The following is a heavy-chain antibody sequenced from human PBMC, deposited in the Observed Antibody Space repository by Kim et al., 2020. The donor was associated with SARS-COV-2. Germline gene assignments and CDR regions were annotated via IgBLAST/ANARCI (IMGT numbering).Heavy chain of an antibody. J-gene: IGHJ4*02. Sequence: GNTNYNPSLKSRVTISVDPSKNQFSLNLTSVTAADTAVYYCATYSGTYYYNWGQGTLVTVSS. V-gene: IGHV4-59*01. CDR2: GNT. D-gene: IGHD3-22*01. CDR3: ATYSGTYYYN.